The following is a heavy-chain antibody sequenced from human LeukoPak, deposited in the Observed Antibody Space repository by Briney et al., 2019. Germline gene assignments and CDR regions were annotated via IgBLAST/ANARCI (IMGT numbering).Heavy chain of an antibody. CDR3: ARGSMVRGVIHYYMDV. V-gene: IGHV1-2*06. CDR2: INPNSGGT. CDR1: GYTFAGYY. D-gene: IGHD3-10*01. J-gene: IGHJ6*03. Sequence: ASVKVSCKASGYTFAGYYMHWVRQAPGQGLEWMGRINPNSGGTNYAQKFQGRVTITRNTSISTAYMELSSLRSEDTAVYYCARGSMVRGVIHYYMDVWGKGTTVTVSS.